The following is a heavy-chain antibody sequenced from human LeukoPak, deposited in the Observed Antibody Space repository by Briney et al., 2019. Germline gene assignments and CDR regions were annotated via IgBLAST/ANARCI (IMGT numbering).Heavy chain of an antibody. Sequence: GGSLRLSCAASGFIFSSYIMNWVRQAPGKGLEWVSYISSSSSTVYYADSVKARFTISRDNAKNSLYLQMNSLIGEDTAMYYCARDKGGPFDYWGQGTLVTVSS. CDR1: GFIFSSYI. D-gene: IGHD3-16*01. J-gene: IGHJ4*02. V-gene: IGHV3-48*01. CDR2: ISSSSSTV. CDR3: ARDKGGPFDY.